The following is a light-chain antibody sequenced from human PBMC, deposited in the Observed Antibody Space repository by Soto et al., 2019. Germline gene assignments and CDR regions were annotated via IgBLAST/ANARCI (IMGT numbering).Light chain of an antibody. CDR3: QSYDISLNGFYV. J-gene: IGLJ1*01. V-gene: IGLV1-40*01. Sequence: QSVPTQPPSVSGAPGQRVTISCTGSNSNIGTGYDVHWYQQVPGTAPKLLIYGNNKRASGVPDRFSGFKSGTSASLAITGLQAEDEADYYCQSYDISLNGFYVFGTGTKLTVL. CDR1: NSNIGTGYD. CDR2: GNN.